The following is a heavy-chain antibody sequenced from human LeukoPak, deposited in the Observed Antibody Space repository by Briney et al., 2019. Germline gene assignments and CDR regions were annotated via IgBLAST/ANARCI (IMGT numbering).Heavy chain of an antibody. D-gene: IGHD3-10*01. CDR3: ARDIRVRGVYYYYYYMDV. Sequence: SETLSLTCIVSGGSISSSSYYWGWIRQPPGKGLEWIGRVYTSGSTNYNPSLKSRVTISVDTSKNQFSLKLSSVTAADTAVYYCARDIRVRGVYYYYYYMDVWGKGTTVTISS. J-gene: IGHJ6*03. CDR1: GGSISSSSYY. CDR2: VYTSGST. V-gene: IGHV4-61*02.